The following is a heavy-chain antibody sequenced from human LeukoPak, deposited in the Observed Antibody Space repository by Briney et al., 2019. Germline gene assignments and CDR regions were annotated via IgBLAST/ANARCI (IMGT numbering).Heavy chain of an antibody. D-gene: IGHD5-24*01. CDR1: GFPFSSHG. J-gene: IGHJ4*02. CDR3: ARENGYKVFDY. V-gene: IGHV3-23*01. CDR2: ISPGGGPT. Sequence: GGTLRLSCAGSGFPFSSHGMNWVRQAPGKGLEWVSGISPGGGPTYYADSVRGRFTISRDDSKNTLYLQMDSLRAEDTAVYYCARENGYKVFDYWGQGTLVTVSS.